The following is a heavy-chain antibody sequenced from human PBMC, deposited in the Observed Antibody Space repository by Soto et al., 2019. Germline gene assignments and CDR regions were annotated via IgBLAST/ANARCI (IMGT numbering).Heavy chain of an antibody. J-gene: IGHJ4*02. CDR2: ISGSGGST. Sequence: GGSLRLSCAASGFTFSSSAMSWVRQAPGKGPEWVSAISGSGGSTYYADSVKGRFSISRDNSKNTLSLQMNSLRAEDTAVYYCAHRPYGVIDYWGQGTLVTVSS. V-gene: IGHV3-23*01. CDR1: GFTFSSSA. D-gene: IGHD4-17*01. CDR3: AHRPYGVIDY.